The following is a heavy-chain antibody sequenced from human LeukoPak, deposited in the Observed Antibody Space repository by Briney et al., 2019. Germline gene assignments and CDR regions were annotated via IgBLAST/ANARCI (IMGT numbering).Heavy chain of an antibody. CDR1: GGSFSDYY. V-gene: IGHV4-34*01. J-gene: IGHJ6*03. Sequence: SETLSLTCAVYGGSFSDYYWSWIRQPPGKGLEWIGEINHSGSANYKPSLKSRVTISVDTSKNQFSLNLSSVTAADTAVYYCARALVGSSSGYFYYYMDVWGKGTTVTVSS. CDR2: INHSGSA. CDR3: ARALVGSSSGYFYYYMDV. D-gene: IGHD6-6*01.